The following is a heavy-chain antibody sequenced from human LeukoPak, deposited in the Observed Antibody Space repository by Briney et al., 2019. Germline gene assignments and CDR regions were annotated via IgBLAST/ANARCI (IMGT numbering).Heavy chain of an antibody. J-gene: IGHJ4*02. CDR1: GGSISTYY. V-gene: IGHV4-4*07. CDR3: ARDRTYGGNSGFDY. Sequence: SETLSLTCIVSGGSISTYYWSWIRQPARKGLEWIGRMYSTGSTNYNPSLKSRVTMSVDTSKNQFSLNLSSVTAADTAIYYCARDRTYGGNSGFDYWGQGTLVTVSS. D-gene: IGHD4-23*01. CDR2: MYSTGST.